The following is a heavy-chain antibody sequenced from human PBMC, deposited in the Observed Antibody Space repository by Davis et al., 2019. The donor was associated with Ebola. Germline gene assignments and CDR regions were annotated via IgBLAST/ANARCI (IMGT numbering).Heavy chain of an antibody. CDR3: ARYGGYSYGFDYYYGMDV. CDR2: TYYRSKWYN. Sequence: PSETLSLTCAISGDSVSSNSAAWNWIRQSPSRGLEWLGRTYYRSKWYNDYAVSVKSRITINPDTSKNQFSLQLNSVTPEDTAVYYCARYGGYSYGFDYYYGMDVWGQGTTVTVSS. CDR1: GDSVSSNSAA. V-gene: IGHV6-1*01. D-gene: IGHD5-18*01. J-gene: IGHJ6*02.